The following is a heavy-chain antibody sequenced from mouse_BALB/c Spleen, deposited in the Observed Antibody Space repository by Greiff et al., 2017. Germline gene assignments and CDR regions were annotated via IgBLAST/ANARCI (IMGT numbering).Heavy chain of an antibody. D-gene: IGHD2-2*01. Sequence: ESGPGLVKPSQSLSLTCTVTGYSITSDYAWNWIRQFPGNKLEWMGYISYSGSTSYNPSLKSRISITRDTSKNQFFLQLNSVTTEDTATYYCAGGYGYDWFAYWGQGTLVTVSA. CDR1: GYSITSDYA. V-gene: IGHV3-2*02. CDR2: ISYSGST. CDR3: AGGYGYDWFAY. J-gene: IGHJ3*01.